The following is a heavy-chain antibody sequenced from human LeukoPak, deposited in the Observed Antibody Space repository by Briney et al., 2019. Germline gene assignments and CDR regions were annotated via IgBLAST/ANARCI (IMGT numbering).Heavy chain of an antibody. CDR1: GFTFEDYA. V-gene: IGHV3-9*03. D-gene: IGHD3-22*01. J-gene: IGHJ2*01. CDR2: ISWNSGSI. Sequence: GGSLRLSXAASGFTFEDYAMHWVRQAPGKGLEWVSGISWNSGSIGYADSVKGRFTISRDNAKNSLYLQMNSLRAEDMALYYCARGGYYDSSGAWYFDLWGRGTLVTVSS. CDR3: ARGGYYDSSGAWYFDL.